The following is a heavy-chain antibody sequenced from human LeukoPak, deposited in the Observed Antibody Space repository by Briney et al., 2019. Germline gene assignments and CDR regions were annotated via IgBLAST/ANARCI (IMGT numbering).Heavy chain of an antibody. V-gene: IGHV1-69*05. J-gene: IGHJ3*02. CDR1: GGTFSSYA. CDR2: IIPIFGTA. Sequence: SVKVSCKASGGTFSSYAISWVRQAPGQGFEWMGGIIPIFGTANYAQKFQGRVTITTDESTSTAYMELSSLRSEDTAVYYCARDGITIFGVASNAFDIWGQGTMVTVSS. CDR3: ARDGITIFGVASNAFDI. D-gene: IGHD3-3*01.